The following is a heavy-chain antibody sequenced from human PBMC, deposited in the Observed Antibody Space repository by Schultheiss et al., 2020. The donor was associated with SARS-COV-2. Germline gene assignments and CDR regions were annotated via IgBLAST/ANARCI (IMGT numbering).Heavy chain of an antibody. CDR3: ARIVVPTAMDFYYYGMDV. CDR1: GFTFSDYY. Sequence: GGSLRLSCAASGFTFSDYYMSWIRQAPGKGLEWVSYISSSGSTIYYADSVKGRFTISRDNAKNSVYLQMNSLRAEDTAVYYCARIVVPTAMDFYYYGMDVWGQGTTVTVSS. J-gene: IGHJ6*02. D-gene: IGHD2-2*01. V-gene: IGHV3-11*04. CDR2: ISSSGSTI.